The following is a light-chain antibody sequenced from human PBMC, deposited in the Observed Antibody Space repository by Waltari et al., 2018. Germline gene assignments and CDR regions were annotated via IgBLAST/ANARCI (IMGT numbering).Light chain of an antibody. Sequence: QSALTQPASVSGSPGQSIIISCTGTSSDVGGYNYVSWYPQYQGKAPKLLIYDYSTRPSGVSNRFSGSQPGITASLTISGLQAEDEADYYCSSYTNSNTYVLFGGGAKLTVL. CDR2: DYS. CDR1: SSDVGGYNY. V-gene: IGLV2-14*01. CDR3: SSYTNSNTYVL. J-gene: IGLJ2*01.